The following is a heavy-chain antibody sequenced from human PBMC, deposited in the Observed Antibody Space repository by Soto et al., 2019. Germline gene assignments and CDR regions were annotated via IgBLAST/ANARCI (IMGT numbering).Heavy chain of an antibody. Sequence: QVQLQESGPGLVKPSQTLSLTCTVSGGSISSGGYYWRWIRQHPGKGLEWIGYIYNSGNTYYNPSLKSRVTISVDPSKNQFSLNLTSVTAADTAMYYCARDRGGDFFDYWGRGTLVTVSS. J-gene: IGHJ4*02. V-gene: IGHV4-31*03. CDR1: GGSISSGGYY. CDR3: ARDRGGDFFDY. D-gene: IGHD3-16*01. CDR2: IYNSGNT.